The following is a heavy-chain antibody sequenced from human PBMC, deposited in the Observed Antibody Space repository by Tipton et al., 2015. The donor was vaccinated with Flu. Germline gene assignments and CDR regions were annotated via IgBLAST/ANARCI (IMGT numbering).Heavy chain of an antibody. CDR2: VHRSGNT. V-gene: IGHV4-38-2*01. CDR3: ARRDYSNYVSEPKNGFDP. J-gene: IGHJ5*02. D-gene: IGHD4-11*01. CDR1: GDSIGSPYY. Sequence: TLSLTCSVSGDSIGSPYYWGWIRQPPGRGLEWIGNVHRSGNTYLNPSLASRVTILVDKSKNQFSLRLTSLTAADTAVYYRARRDYSNYVSEPKNGFDPGGQGTLVTVSS.